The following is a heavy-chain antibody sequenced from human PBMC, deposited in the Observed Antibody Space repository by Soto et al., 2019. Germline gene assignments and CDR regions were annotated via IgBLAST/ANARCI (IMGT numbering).Heavy chain of an antibody. CDR3: ARAPDYGDYREREYYYGMDV. D-gene: IGHD4-17*01. V-gene: IGHV4-4*02. CDR1: GGSISSSNW. Sequence: SETLSLTCAVSGGSISSSNWWSWVRQPPGKGLEWIGEIYHSGSTNYNPSLKSRVTISVDKSKNQFSLKLSSVTAADTAVYYCARAPDYGDYREREYYYGMDVWGQGTTVTVSS. CDR2: IYHSGST. J-gene: IGHJ6*02.